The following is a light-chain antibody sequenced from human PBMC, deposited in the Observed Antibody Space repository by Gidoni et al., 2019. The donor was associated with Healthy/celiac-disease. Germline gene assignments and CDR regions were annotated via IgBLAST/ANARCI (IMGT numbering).Light chain of an antibody. J-gene: IGLJ2*01. V-gene: IGLV2-23*02. CDR2: EVS. CDR3: CSYAGSSTLVV. CDR1: SSDVGSYNL. Sequence: QSALTHPASVSGFPGQSITISCTGTSSDVGSYNLVSWYQQHPGKAPKLMIYEVSKRPSGVSNRFSGSKAGNTASLTISGLQAEDEADDYCCSYAGSSTLVVFGGGTKLTVL.